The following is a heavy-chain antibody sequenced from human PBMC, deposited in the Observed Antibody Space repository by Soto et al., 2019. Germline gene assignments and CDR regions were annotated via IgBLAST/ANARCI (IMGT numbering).Heavy chain of an antibody. CDR1: GFTFSSYW. J-gene: IGHJ5*02. V-gene: IGHV3-74*01. D-gene: IGHD3-3*01. CDR2: INSDGSTT. Sequence: QPGGSLRLSCAASGFTFSSYWMHWVRQAPGKGLVWVSRINSDGSTTTYADSVKGRFAISRDNAKNTLYLQMDSLRAEDTAMYYCATDDVWSAYYIRTQRFVPWGQGALVTVSS. CDR3: ATDDVWSAYYIRTQRFVP.